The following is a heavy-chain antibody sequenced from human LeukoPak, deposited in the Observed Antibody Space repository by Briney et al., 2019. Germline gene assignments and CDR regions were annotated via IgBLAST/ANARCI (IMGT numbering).Heavy chain of an antibody. D-gene: IGHD1-26*01. CDR2: ISAYNGNT. CDR1: GYTFTSFG. V-gene: IGHV1-18*01. J-gene: IGHJ5*02. Sequence: ASVKVSCKASGYTFTSFGISWVRQAPGQGLEWMGWISAYNGNTMYAQKLQGRVTMTTDTSTSTAYMELSSLTSEDTAVYYCARASGSHESNWFDPWGQGTLVTVSS. CDR3: ARASGSHESNWFDP.